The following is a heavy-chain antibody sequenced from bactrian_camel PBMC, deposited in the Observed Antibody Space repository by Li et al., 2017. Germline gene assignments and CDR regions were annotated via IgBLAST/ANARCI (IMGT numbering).Heavy chain of an antibody. D-gene: IGHD7*01. CDR2: IASDGVP. V-gene: IGHV3S67*01. CDR3: ATGPYTWWTASFGY. Sequence: DVQLVESGGGLVQSGGSLRLSCAASGFTFSSYAMGWFRQAPGKEGEGVAAIASDGVPDYADSVQGRFTISQDNAKNTLYLQMNSLKTEDTAVYYCATGPYTWWTASFGYWGQGTQVTVS. J-gene: IGHJ6*01. CDR1: GFTFSSYA.